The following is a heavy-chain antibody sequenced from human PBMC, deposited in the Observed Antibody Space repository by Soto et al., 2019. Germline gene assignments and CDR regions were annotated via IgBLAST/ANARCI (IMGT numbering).Heavy chain of an antibody. Sequence: QVQLVQSGAAVKKPGASVKVSCKASGYTFTGYYMHWVRQAPGQGLEWMGWINPNSGGTNYAQKFQGWVTMTRDTSLSTAYMELSRLRSDDTAVYYCARTRPPRYCSGGSCYFYYGMDVWGQGTTVTVSS. V-gene: IGHV1-2*04. J-gene: IGHJ6*02. CDR2: INPNSGGT. CDR1: GYTFTGYY. D-gene: IGHD2-15*01. CDR3: ARTRPPRYCSGGSCYFYYGMDV.